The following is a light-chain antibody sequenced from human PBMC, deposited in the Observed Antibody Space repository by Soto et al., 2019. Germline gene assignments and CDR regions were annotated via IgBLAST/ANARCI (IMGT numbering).Light chain of an antibody. V-gene: IGKV3-20*01. CDR1: QSVRSSY. CDR2: GAS. J-gene: IGKJ1*01. Sequence: EIVLTQSPGTLSLSPGERVTLSCRASQSVRSSYLAWYQQKPGQTPRLLIYGASRRATGIPDRFSGSGSGTEFTLTISSLESDDFALYLCQEYNDWPLRTFGQGTKVDIK. CDR3: QEYNDWPLRT.